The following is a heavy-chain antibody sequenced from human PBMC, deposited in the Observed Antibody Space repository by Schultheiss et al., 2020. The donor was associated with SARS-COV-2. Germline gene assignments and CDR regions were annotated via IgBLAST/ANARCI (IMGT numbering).Heavy chain of an antibody. D-gene: IGHD1-14*01. J-gene: IGHJ3*02. CDR2: IKQDGSEK. V-gene: IGHV3-7*01. CDR1: GFTFSSYW. CDR3: ARDTYRGDAFDI. Sequence: GESLKISCAASGFTFSSYWMSWVRQAPGKGLEWVANIKQDGSEKYYVDSVKGRFTISRDNAKNSLYLQMNSLRAEDTAVYYCARDTYRGDAFDIWGQGTMVTVSS.